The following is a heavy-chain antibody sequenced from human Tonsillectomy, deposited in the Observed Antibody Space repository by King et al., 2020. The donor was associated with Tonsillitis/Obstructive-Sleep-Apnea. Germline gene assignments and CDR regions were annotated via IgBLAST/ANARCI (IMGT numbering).Heavy chain of an antibody. V-gene: IGHV3-43*02. CDR3: ATVGDSTSLYYYFYYYMDV. CDR2: ISGDGGST. J-gene: IGHJ6*03. CDR1: GFTFDDNA. Sequence: VQLVESGGGVVQPGGSLRLSCAASGFTFDDNAMHWVRQAPGKGLEWVSFISGDGGSTYYADSVKGRFTISRDNSKNYLYLQMNSLRTEDTALYYCATVGDSTSLYYYFYYYMDVWGKGTTVTVSS. D-gene: IGHD3-16*01.